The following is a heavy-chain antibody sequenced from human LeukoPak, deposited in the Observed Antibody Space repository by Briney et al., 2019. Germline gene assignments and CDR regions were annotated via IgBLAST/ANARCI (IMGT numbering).Heavy chain of an antibody. Sequence: GGSLRLSCAASGFTFSDYAIHWVRQCPGKGLEYVSTISGNGGSTFYANSVKGRFTISRDNSKNTLYLQMGSLRAEDMAVYYCAREGLRSIAARRGTRDYMDVWGKGTTVIVSS. CDR2: ISGNGGST. D-gene: IGHD6-6*01. V-gene: IGHV3-64*01. J-gene: IGHJ6*03. CDR3: AREGLRSIAARRGTRDYMDV. CDR1: GFTFSDYA.